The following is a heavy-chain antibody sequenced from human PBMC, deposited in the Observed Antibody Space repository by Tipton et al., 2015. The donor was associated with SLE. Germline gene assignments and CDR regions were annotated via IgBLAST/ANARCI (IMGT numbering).Heavy chain of an antibody. V-gene: IGHV4-34*01. CDR2: INHSGST. CDR1: GGSFSGYY. CDR3: ARDDPDFDY. Sequence: TLSLTCAVYGGSFSGYYWNWIRQPPGKGLEWIGEINHSGSTNYNPSLKSRVTISVDTSKNQFSLKLSSVTAADTAVYYCARDDPDFDYWGQGTLVTVSS. J-gene: IGHJ4*02.